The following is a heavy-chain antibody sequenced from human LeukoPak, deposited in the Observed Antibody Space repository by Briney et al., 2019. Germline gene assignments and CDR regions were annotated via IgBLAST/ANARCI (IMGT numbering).Heavy chain of an antibody. CDR3: AKDMEPAAISDYYYGMDV. D-gene: IGHD2-2*01. V-gene: IGHV3-23*01. Sequence: GGSLRLSCAASGFTFSSYAVSWVRQAPGKGLEWVSAISGSGGSTYFADSVKGRFTISRDNSKNTLYLQMNSLRAEDTAVYYCAKDMEPAAISDYYYGMDVWGQGTTVTASS. CDR2: ISGSGGST. CDR1: GFTFSSYA. J-gene: IGHJ6*02.